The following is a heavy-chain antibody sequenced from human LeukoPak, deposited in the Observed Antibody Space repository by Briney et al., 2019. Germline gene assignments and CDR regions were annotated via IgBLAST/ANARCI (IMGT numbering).Heavy chain of an antibody. V-gene: IGHV3-53*01. CDR3: ARDNDSRDPPHFDY. CDR1: GFTVSSNY. J-gene: IGHJ4*02. D-gene: IGHD3-16*01. Sequence: GGTLRLSCAASGFTVSSNYMSWVRQAPGKGLEWVSVIYSGGSTYYADSFKGRFTISRDNSKNTIYLQMNSLRAEDTAVYYCARDNDSRDPPHFDYWGQGTLVTVSS. CDR2: IYSGGST.